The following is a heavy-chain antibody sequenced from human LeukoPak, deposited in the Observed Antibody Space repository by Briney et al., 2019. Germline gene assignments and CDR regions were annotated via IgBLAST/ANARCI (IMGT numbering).Heavy chain of an antibody. Sequence: GGSLRLSWAASGFTFSSYAMNWVRQAQGKGLEWVSYISSSSSTIYYADSVKGRFTISRDNAKNSLYLQMNSLRAEDTAVYYCARYYDSSGYYYFDYWGQGTLVTVSS. CDR3: ARYYDSSGYYYFDY. J-gene: IGHJ4*02. D-gene: IGHD3-22*01. CDR1: GFTFSSYA. CDR2: ISSSSSTI. V-gene: IGHV3-48*01.